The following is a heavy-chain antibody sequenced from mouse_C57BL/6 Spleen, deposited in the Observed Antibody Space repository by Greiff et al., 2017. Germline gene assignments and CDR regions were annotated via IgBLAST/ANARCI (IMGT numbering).Heavy chain of an antibody. CDR3: ARSLLRYGYWYFDV. Sequence: EVQLQQSGPELVKPGASVKISCKASGYSFTGYYMNWVKQSPEKSLEWIGEINPSTGGTTYNQKFKAKATLTVDKSSSTAYMQLKSLTSEDSAVYYCARSLLRYGYWYFDVWGTGTTVTVSS. J-gene: IGHJ1*03. V-gene: IGHV1-42*01. CDR1: GYSFTGYY. CDR2: INPSTGGT. D-gene: IGHD1-1*01.